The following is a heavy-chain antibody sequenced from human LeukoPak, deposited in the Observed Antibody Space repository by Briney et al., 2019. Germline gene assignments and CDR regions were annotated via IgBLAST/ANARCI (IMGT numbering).Heavy chain of an antibody. CDR2: INPNSGGT. V-gene: IGHV1-2*02. CDR3: ARESKDSSGWYGYYYYYMDV. D-gene: IGHD6-19*01. CDR1: GYTFTGYY. Sequence: ASVKVSCKASGYTFTGYYMHWVRQAPGQGLEWMGWINPNSGGTNYAQKFQGRVTMTRDTSISTAYMELSRLRSDDTAVYYCARESKDSSGWYGYYYYYMDVWGKGTTVTISS. J-gene: IGHJ6*03.